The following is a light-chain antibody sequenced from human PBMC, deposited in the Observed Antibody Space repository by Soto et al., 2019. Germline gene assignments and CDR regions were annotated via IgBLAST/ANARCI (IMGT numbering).Light chain of an antibody. Sequence: EIAITLPPRTLSASPPEISALSFRDSQSVSSSYLAWYQQKPGQAPRLLIYGASSRATGIPDRFSGSGSGTDFTLTISRLEPEDFAVYYCQHYGRLTRRFGQVSKVEI. V-gene: IGKV3-20*01. CDR3: QHYGRLTRR. J-gene: IGKJ1*01. CDR2: GAS. CDR1: QSVSSSY.